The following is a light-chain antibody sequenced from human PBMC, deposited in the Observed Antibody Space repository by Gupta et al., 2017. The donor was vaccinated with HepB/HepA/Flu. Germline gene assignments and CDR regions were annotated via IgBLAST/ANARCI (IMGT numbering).Light chain of an antibody. CDR2: DTN. V-gene: IGLV1-44*01. CDR3: ATWDDSLNGAV. Sequence: QSVVTQPHSASGPPAQRVPISCSGSNSNIGHNAVNWYQHRPGSAPKLLIYDTNHRPSGVPDRFSASKSGTSASLAISGLQSEDEADYYCATWDDSLNGAVFGGGTKLTVL. CDR1: NSNIGHNA. J-gene: IGLJ2*01.